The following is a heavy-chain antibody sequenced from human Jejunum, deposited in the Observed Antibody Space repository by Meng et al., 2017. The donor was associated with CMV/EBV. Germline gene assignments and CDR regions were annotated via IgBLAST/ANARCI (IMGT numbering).Heavy chain of an antibody. CDR3: AKDQKRGQLLRNFFDS. Sequence: FPFSAFSMSWVRQAPGKGLEWVSFIYDGDRSTYYADSVKGRFTISRDNSNNILYLQMNSLRVEDTAIYYCAKDQKRGQLLRNFFDSWGQGTLVTVSS. D-gene: IGHD1-26*01. CDR2: IYDGDRST. V-gene: IGHV3-23*03. CDR1: FPFSAFS. J-gene: IGHJ4*02.